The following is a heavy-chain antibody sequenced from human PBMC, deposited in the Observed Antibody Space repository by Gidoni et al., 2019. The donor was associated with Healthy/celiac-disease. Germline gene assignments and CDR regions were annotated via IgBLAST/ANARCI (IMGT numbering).Heavy chain of an antibody. Sequence: QVQLVESGGGVVQPGRSLRLSCAASGFTFSSYAMHWVRQAPGKGLEWVAVISYDGSNKYYADSVKGRFTISRDNSKNTLYLQMNSLRAEDTAVYYCARDRYDSYFDYWGQGTLVTVSS. J-gene: IGHJ4*02. CDR2: ISYDGSNK. CDR1: GFTFSSYA. CDR3: ARDRYDSYFDY. D-gene: IGHD3-22*01. V-gene: IGHV3-30*04.